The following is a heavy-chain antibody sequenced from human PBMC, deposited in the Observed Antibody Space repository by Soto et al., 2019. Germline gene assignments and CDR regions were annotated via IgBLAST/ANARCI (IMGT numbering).Heavy chain of an antibody. CDR1: GGSVGSGAYY. V-gene: IGHV4-61*08. J-gene: IGHJ3*01. D-gene: IGHD3-22*01. CDR3: ARHDYSDRAFDL. CDR2: IQYSGDT. Sequence: SETLSLTCIVSGGSVGSGAYYWSWIRQPPGNAPEWIGYIQYSGDTNYNSSLKSRVTISVDMSRNRFSLKLTSVTAADTAFYYCARHDYSDRAFDLWGQGTMVTVS.